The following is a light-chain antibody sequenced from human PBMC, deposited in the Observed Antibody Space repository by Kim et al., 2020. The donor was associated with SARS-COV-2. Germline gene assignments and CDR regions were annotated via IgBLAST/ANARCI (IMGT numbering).Light chain of an antibody. J-gene: IGLJ2*01. CDR3: QSADSSGTYVV. CDR2: KDS. CDR1: ALPKQY. V-gene: IGLV3-25*03. Sequence: SPGQTARITCSGDALPKQYAYWYQQKPGQAPVLVIYKDSERPSGIPERFSGSSSGTTVTFTISGVQAEDEADYYCQSADSSGTYVVFGGGTQLTVL.